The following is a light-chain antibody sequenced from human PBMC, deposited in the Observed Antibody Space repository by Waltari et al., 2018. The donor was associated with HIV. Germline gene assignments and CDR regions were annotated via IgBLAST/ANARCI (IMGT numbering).Light chain of an antibody. V-gene: IGLV1-47*01. CDR3: AAWDDSLGGRGL. J-gene: IGLJ3*02. CDR2: RNN. Sequence: QSVLTQPPSATGTPGQRVTISCSGSSSNIGSNYVHWYQQLPGTTPKRPSYRNNQRPSGVADRFAASKSGTSAALAIRGLRSEDEGDYYCAAWDDSLGGRGLFGGGTRLTVL. CDR1: SSNIGSNY.